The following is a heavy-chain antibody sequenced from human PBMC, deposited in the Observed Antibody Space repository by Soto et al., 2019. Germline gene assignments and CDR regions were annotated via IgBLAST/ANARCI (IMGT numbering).Heavy chain of an antibody. J-gene: IGHJ4*02. CDR1: RFTFGNYA. CDR2: IGGDGRDT. CDR3: TRQSGYDYVWGSYEDY. Sequence: EVHLLESGGGLVQPGGSLRLSCAASRFTFGNYAMSWVRQAPGKGLEWVSGIGGDGRDTYYAEFVKGRFTVSRENSKSTLFLQMNSLRVEDTAVYYCTRQSGYDYVWGSYEDYWGQGTLVTVSS. D-gene: IGHD3-16*01. V-gene: IGHV3-23*01.